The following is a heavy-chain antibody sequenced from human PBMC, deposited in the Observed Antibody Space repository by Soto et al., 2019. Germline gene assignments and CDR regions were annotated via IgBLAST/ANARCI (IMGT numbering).Heavy chain of an antibody. CDR2: IYYSGST. CDR1: GGSISSSSYY. V-gene: IGHV4-39*01. D-gene: IGHD6-6*01. CDR3: ARHRARNWFDP. Sequence: PSETLSLTCIVPGGSISSSSYYWGWIRQPPGKGLEWIGSIYYSGSTYYNPSLKSRVTISVDTSKNQFSLKLSSVTAADTAVFHCARHRARNWFDPWGQGTLVT. J-gene: IGHJ5*02.